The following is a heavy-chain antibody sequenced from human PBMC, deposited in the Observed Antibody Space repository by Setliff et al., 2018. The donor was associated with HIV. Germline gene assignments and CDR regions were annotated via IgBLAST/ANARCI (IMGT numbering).Heavy chain of an antibody. CDR3: TIPASSLAPN. CDR1: GASISSRNYY. CDR2: IRSSGDT. Sequence: SETLSLTCTVSGASISSRNYYWGWIRQSPGKGLEWIASIRSSGDTYYNPSPQSRVIISVDTSNNQISLKLTSVTAADTAAYYCTIPASSLAPNWGRGTQVTVSS. J-gene: IGHJ4*02. V-gene: IGHV4-39*01.